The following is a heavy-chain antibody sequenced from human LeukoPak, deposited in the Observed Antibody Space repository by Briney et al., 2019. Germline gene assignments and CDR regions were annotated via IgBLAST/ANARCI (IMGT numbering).Heavy chain of an antibody. Sequence: ASVKVSCKASGGTFSSYAISWVRQAPGQGLEWMGGIIPIFGTANYAQKFQGRVTITADESTSTAYMELSSLRSEDTAVYYCARDQYYDFWSGYYRYYCYYGMDVWGQGTTVTVSS. V-gene: IGHV1-69*01. CDR3: ARDQYYDFWSGYYRYYCYYGMDV. D-gene: IGHD3-3*01. J-gene: IGHJ6*02. CDR1: GGTFSSYA. CDR2: IIPIFGTA.